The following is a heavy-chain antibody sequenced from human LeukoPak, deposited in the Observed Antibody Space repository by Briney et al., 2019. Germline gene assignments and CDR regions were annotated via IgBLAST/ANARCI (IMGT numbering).Heavy chain of an antibody. CDR2: IYYSGST. V-gene: IGHV4-59*01. Sequence: SDTLSLTCTLSGGSISSYYWSWIRQPPGKGLEWIGYIYYSGSTNYNPSLKSRVTISVDTSKNQFSLKLSSVTAADTAVYYCAREDCSGGSCRGYFDYWGQGTLVTVSS. CDR3: AREDCSGGSCRGYFDY. J-gene: IGHJ4*02. D-gene: IGHD2-15*01. CDR1: GGSISSYY.